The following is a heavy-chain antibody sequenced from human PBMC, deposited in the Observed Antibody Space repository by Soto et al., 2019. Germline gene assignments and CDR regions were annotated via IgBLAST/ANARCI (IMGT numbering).Heavy chain of an antibody. CDR2: ISGSGGTT. Sequence: GSLRLSCAASGFTFSNYAMSWVRQAPGKGLEWLSTISGSGGTTHYADSVRGRVTISRDQTKNTLILQVNSLTDRDTAVYYCAKGHGTSWFYFDYWGQGSLVTVSS. J-gene: IGHJ4*02. CDR1: GFTFSNYA. CDR3: AKGHGTSWFYFDY. V-gene: IGHV3-23*01. D-gene: IGHD6-13*01.